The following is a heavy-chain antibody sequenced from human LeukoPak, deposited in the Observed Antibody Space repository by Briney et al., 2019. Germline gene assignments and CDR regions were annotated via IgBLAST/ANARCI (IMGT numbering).Heavy chain of an antibody. J-gene: IGHJ4*02. CDR2: ISGSGGST. V-gene: IGHV3-23*01. Sequence: GGSLRLSCAASGFTFSSYAMSWVRQAPGKGLEWVSAISGSGGSTYYADSVKGRFTISRDNSKSTLYLQMNSLRAEDTAVYYCAKGFSPSGSYSQQLDYWGQGTLVTVSS. D-gene: IGHD1-26*01. CDR1: GFTFSSYA. CDR3: AKGFSPSGSYSQQLDY.